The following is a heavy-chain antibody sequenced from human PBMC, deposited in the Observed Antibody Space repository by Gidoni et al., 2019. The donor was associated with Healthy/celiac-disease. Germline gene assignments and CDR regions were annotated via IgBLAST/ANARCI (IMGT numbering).Heavy chain of an antibody. CDR2: IWYDGSNK. D-gene: IGHD7-27*01. Sequence: QVQLVESGGGVVQPGRSLRLSRAASGFTFCHSGMLWVRQSPGKGLEWVAIIWYDGSNKFCADSVKVRITNSRDNSKNTLYLQMNSLRAEDTAVYYCATKEAGDRPPYYYYYGMDGWGQGTTVTVSS. CDR3: ATKEAGDRPPYYYYYGMDG. CDR1: GFTFCHSG. V-gene: IGHV3-33*01. J-gene: IGHJ6*01.